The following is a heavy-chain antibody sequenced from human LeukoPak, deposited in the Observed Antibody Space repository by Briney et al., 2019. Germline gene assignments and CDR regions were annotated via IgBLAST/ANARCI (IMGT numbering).Heavy chain of an antibody. J-gene: IGHJ3*02. CDR1: GGSISSYY. CDR2: IYYSGST. D-gene: IGHD2-15*01. CDR3: ARDEDVDAFDI. Sequence: SETLSLTCTVSGGSISSYYWSWIRQPPGKGLERIGYIYYSGSTNYNPSLKSRVTISVDTSKNQFSLKLSSVTAADTAVYYCARDEDVDAFDIWGQGTMVTVSS. V-gene: IGHV4-59*01.